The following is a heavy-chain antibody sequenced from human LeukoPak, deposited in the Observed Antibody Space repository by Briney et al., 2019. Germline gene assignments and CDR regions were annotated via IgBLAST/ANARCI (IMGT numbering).Heavy chain of an antibody. D-gene: IGHD6-13*01. Sequence: ASVNVSCKASRYIFTSYYIHWVRQAPGQGLEWMGWINPNNGGTKYAQKFQGRVTMTTDTSITTAYMELSRLRSDDTAMYYCVRDRGSSWFADYWGQGTLLTVSS. CDR2: INPNNGGT. V-gene: IGHV1-2*02. CDR3: VRDRGSSWFADY. J-gene: IGHJ4*02. CDR1: RYIFTSYY.